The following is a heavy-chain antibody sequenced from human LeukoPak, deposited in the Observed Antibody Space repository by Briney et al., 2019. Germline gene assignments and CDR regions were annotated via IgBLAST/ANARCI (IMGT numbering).Heavy chain of an antibody. V-gene: IGHV4-59*01. CDR2: IYYSGST. D-gene: IGHD6-13*01. CDR3: ARDRRGSSWYAIDY. Sequence: PSETLSLTCTVPGGSISSYYWSWIRQPPGKGLEWIGYIYYSGSTNYNPSLKSRVTIPVDTSKNQFSLKLSSVTAADTAVYYCARDRRGSSWYAIDYWGQGTLVTVSS. CDR1: GGSISSYY. J-gene: IGHJ4*02.